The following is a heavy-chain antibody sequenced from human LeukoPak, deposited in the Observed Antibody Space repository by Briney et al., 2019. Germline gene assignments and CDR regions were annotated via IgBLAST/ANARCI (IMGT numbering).Heavy chain of an antibody. D-gene: IGHD6-13*01. CDR2: ISPTSSSI. CDR1: GFTFSTYG. CDR3: ARDVSSLTSYYYYYMDV. V-gene: IGHV3-48*04. J-gene: IGHJ6*03. Sequence: GGSLRLSCAASGFTFSTYGINWVRQAPGKGLEWVSHISPTSSSIYYADSVKGRFTISRDNAKNSLYLQMSSLRVEDTAVYYCARDVSSLTSYYYYYMDVWGKGTTVTVSS.